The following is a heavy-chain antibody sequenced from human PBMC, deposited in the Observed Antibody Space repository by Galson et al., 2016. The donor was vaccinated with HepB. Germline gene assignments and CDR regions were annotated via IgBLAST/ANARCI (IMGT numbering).Heavy chain of an antibody. D-gene: IGHD1-14*01. CDR1: GGSSSGNY. J-gene: IGHJ6*02. Sequence: SETLSLTCDVSGGSSSGNYWSWIRQPPGKGLEWIGEIDDSGSTNYNPSLKSRVTIPLDTSRRQFSLKVSSVTAADTAVYYCSRGGTRKRKIWPYNYYFYAMDVWGQGTAVTVSS. CDR3: SRGGTRKRKIWPYNYYFYAMDV. V-gene: IGHV4-34*01. CDR2: IDDSGST.